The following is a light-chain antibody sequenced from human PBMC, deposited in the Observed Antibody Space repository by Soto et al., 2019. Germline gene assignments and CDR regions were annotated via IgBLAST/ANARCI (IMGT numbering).Light chain of an antibody. CDR3: QSYDSSLSGYV. CDR1: SSNIGAGYD. V-gene: IGLV1-40*01. Sequence: QSVLTQPPSVSGAPGQRVTISCTGSSSNIGAGYDVHWYQQLPGTAPKLLIYGNSNRPSGVPDRFSDSKSGTSASLAITGLQAEEEADYSCQSYDSSLSGYVFGTGTKVTFL. J-gene: IGLJ1*01. CDR2: GNS.